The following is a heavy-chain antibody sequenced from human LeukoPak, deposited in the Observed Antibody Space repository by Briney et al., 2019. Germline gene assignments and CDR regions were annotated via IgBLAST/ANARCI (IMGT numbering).Heavy chain of an antibody. Sequence: ASVKVSCKASGYIFTGYYMHWVRQAPGQGLEWMGWINPNSGGTNYAQKFQGRVTMTRDTSISTAYMELSRLRSDDTAVYYCARGRYSGYYGMDVWGQGTTVTVSS. D-gene: IGHD5-12*01. CDR3: ARGRYSGYYGMDV. J-gene: IGHJ6*02. V-gene: IGHV1-2*02. CDR1: GYIFTGYY. CDR2: INPNSGGT.